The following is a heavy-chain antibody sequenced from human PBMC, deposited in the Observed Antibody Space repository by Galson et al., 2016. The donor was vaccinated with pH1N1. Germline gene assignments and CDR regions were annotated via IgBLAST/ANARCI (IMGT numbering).Heavy chain of an antibody. CDR1: GFTFSSYW. D-gene: IGHD3-3*01. CDR3: ARSGPKLRLTGYKYYAIDV. Sequence: SLRLSCAASGFTFSSYWMSWVRQAPGKGLEWVANINQDGSVKYYVDPVKGRFTISRDNAKNSVYLQMNSLSAEDTAMYYCARSGPKLRLTGYKYYAIDVWGPGTTVTVSS. CDR2: INQDGSVK. J-gene: IGHJ6*02. V-gene: IGHV3-7*03.